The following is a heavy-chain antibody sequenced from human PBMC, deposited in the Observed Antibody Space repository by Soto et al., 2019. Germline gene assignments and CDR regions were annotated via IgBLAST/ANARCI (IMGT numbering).Heavy chain of an antibody. CDR2: TYYRSKWYN. CDR1: GDSVSSNSAA. J-gene: IGHJ6*04. D-gene: IGHD7-27*01. V-gene: IGHV6-1*01. CDR3: ARDGDAAGHYGMEV. Sequence: PSQTLSLTCAISGDSVSSNSAAWNCIRQFPSRGLEWLGRTYYRSKWYNDYAVSVKSRITINPDTSKNQFSLQLNSVTPEDTAVYYCARDGDAAGHYGMEVWGKWTKLTVSS.